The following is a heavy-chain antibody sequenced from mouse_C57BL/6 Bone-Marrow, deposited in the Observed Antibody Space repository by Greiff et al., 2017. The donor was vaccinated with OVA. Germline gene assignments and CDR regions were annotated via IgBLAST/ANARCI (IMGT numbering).Heavy chain of an antibody. Sequence: DVMLVESGGGLVQPGGSMKLSCVASGFTFSNYWMNWVRQSPEKGLEWVAQIRLKSDNYATHYAESVKGRFTISRDDSKSSVYLQMNNLRAEDTGIYYCTITTVVSHFDYWGQGTTLTVSS. J-gene: IGHJ2*01. D-gene: IGHD1-1*01. V-gene: IGHV6-3*01. CDR1: GFTFSNYW. CDR3: TITTVVSHFDY. CDR2: IRLKSDNYAT.